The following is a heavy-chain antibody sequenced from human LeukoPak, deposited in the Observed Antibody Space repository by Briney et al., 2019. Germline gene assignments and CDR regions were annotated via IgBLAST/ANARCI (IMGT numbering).Heavy chain of an antibody. Sequence: SETLSLTCTVSGDSISSYYWSWIRQPPGKGLEWIGNIYYSGSTNYNPSLKSRFTISVDVSKNQFSLKLTSVTAADTAVYYCARVRGHFDYWGQGTLVTVSS. D-gene: IGHD3-3*01. CDR1: GDSISSYY. CDR3: ARVRGHFDY. J-gene: IGHJ4*02. CDR2: IYYSGST. V-gene: IGHV4-59*01.